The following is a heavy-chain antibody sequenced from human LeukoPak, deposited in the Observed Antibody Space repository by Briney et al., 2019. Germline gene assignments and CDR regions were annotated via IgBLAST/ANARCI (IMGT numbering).Heavy chain of an antibody. V-gene: IGHV3-48*02. D-gene: IGHD4-17*01. CDR1: GFTFSXXX. CDR2: ISSSSSTX. CDR3: ARAMVTTFDY. J-gene: IGHJ4*02. Sequence: GGSLRLSCAASGFTFSXXXXXXVRQAPGKXXEWVSYISSSSSTXXXXXXXXGRXTISRDNAKNSLYLQMNSLRDEDTAVYYCARAMVTTFDYWGQGTLVTVSS.